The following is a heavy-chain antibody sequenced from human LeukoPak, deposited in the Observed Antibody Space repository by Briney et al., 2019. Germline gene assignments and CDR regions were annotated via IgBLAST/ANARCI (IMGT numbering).Heavy chain of an antibody. CDR3: AKGWQWLVSDAFDN. Sequence: GGSLRLSCAASGFTFSSFAMSWVRQAPGKGLEWVSAISDTGGSTYYIDSVKGRVTISRANSKSTLYLQMNSLRAEDTAVYYCAKGWQWLVSDAFDNWGQGTMVTVSS. CDR2: ISDTGGST. V-gene: IGHV3-23*01. D-gene: IGHD6-19*01. J-gene: IGHJ3*02. CDR1: GFTFSSFA.